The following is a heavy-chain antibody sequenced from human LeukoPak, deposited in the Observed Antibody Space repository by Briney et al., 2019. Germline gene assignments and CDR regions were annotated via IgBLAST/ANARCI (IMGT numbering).Heavy chain of an antibody. J-gene: IGHJ4*02. CDR2: IYTSGST. CDR1: GGSTSRYY. Sequence: SETLSLTCTVSGGSTSRYYWSWIRQPAGKGLEWIGRIYTSGSTNYNPSLKSRVTMSVDTSKNQFSLKLSSVTAADTAVYYCAREAAVAGIFDYWGQGTLVTVSS. D-gene: IGHD6-19*01. V-gene: IGHV4-4*07. CDR3: AREAAVAGIFDY.